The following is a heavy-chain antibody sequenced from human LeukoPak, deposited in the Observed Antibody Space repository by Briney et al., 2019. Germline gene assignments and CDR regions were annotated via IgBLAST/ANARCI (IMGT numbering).Heavy chain of an antibody. J-gene: IGHJ3*02. V-gene: IGHV4-34*01. CDR2: INHSGST. CDR3: ASSSWSKSAFDI. Sequence: SETLSLTCAVYGGSFSGYYWSWIRQPPGKGLEWIGEINHSGSTNYNPSLKSRVTISVDTSKNQFSLKLGSVTAADTAVFYCASSSWSKSAFDIWGQGTMVTVSS. CDR1: GGSFSGYY. D-gene: IGHD6-13*01.